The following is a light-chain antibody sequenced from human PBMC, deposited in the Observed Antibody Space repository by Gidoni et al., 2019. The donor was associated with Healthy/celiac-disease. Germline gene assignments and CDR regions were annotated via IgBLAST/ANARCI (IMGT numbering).Light chain of an antibody. J-gene: IGKJ3*01. CDR3: MQALQTPLT. CDR2: LGS. V-gene: IGKV2-28*01. CDR1: QSLLQSNGYNY. Sequence: DIVLLQLPLSLPVTPGEPASISCRSSQSLLQSNGYNYLDWYLQKPGQSPQLLIYLGSNRASGVPDRFSGSGSGTDFTLKISRVEAEDVGVYYCMQALQTPLTFGPGTKVNIK.